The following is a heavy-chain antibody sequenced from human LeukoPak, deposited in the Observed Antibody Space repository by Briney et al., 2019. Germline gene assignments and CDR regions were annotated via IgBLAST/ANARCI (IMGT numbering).Heavy chain of an antibody. V-gene: IGHV1-18*01. D-gene: IGHD1-14*01. CDR2: ISVYNGNT. Sequence: ASVKVSCKASGYTFTNYGFSWLRQAPGQGLEWMGWISVYNGNTNYAQKFQGRLTMTTDTPTNTASMELRSLRSDDTAVYYCARANRPNYYYYYGMDVWGQGTTVTVSS. J-gene: IGHJ6*02. CDR1: GYTFTNYG. CDR3: ARANRPNYYYYYGMDV.